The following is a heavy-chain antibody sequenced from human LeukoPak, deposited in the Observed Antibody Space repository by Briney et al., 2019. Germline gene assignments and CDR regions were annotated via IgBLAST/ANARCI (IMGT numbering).Heavy chain of an antibody. Sequence: GGSLRLSCAASGFTFSSHSMNWVRQAPGKELKGVSSISSNSSYIYYADSVKGRFTISRDNAKKSLYLQMNSLRAEDTAVYYCVYCSGGNCYYTVRGWTYWGQGTLVTVSS. D-gene: IGHD2-15*01. CDR2: ISSNSSYI. CDR3: VYCSGGNCYYTVRGWTY. CDR1: GFTFSSHS. J-gene: IGHJ4*02. V-gene: IGHV3-21*01.